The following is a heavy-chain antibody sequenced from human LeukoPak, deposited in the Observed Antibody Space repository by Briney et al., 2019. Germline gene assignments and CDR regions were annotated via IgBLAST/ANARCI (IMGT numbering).Heavy chain of an antibody. V-gene: IGHV4-39*01. D-gene: IGHD2-8*01. CDR3: ARLPRDCTNGVFPFYYGMDV. J-gene: IGHJ6*02. CDR2: IYYSGST. CDR1: GGSISSSSYY. Sequence: SETLSLTCTVSGGSISSSSYYWGWIRQPPGKGLEWIGSIYYSGSTYYNPSLKSRVTISVDTSKNQFSLKLSSVTAADTAVYYCARLPRDCTNGVFPFYYGMDVWGQGTTVTVSS.